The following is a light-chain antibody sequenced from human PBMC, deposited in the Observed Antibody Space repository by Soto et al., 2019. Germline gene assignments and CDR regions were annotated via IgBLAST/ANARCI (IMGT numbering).Light chain of an antibody. CDR1: QSLLNRNGYNC. CDR2: LGS. J-gene: IGKJ1*01. CDR3: MQSLHTPLT. V-gene: IGKV2-28*01. Sequence: DIVMTQAPLSLPVTPGEPASISCRSSQSLLNRNGYNCLEWYLQKPGQSPQLLIYLGSNRASGVPDRFSGSGSGKDFTLKISRVEAEDVGVYFCMQSLHTPLTFGQGTKVEIK.